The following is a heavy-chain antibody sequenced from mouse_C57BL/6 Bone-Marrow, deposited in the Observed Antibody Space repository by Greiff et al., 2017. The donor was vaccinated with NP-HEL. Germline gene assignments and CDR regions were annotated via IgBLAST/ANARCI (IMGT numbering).Heavy chain of an antibody. CDR2: IYPGDGDT. Sequence: QVQLQQSGPELVKPGASVKISCKASGYAFSSSWMSWVKQRPGKGLEWIGRIYPGDGDTNYNGKFKGKATLTADKSSSTAYMQLSSLTSEDSAVYFCAREGDDPFDYWGQGTTLTVSS. CDR3: AREGDDPFDY. CDR1: GYAFSSSW. J-gene: IGHJ2*01. V-gene: IGHV1-82*01. D-gene: IGHD2-3*01.